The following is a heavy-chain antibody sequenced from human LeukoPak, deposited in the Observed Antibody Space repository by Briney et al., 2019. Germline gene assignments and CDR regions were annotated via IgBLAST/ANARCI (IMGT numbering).Heavy chain of an antibody. D-gene: IGHD2-15*01. J-gene: IGHJ3*02. CDR1: SGSISTSNYY. CDR3: LLRLLDPTDAFDI. CDR2: IFYSGST. V-gene: IGHV4-39*01. Sequence: SETLSLTCTVSSGSISTSNYYWGWVRQPPGKALEWIGNIFYSGSTYYSPSLKSRVTISLDTSRNQFSLKLSSVTAADTAVYYCLLRLLDPTDAFDIWGQGTMVTVSS.